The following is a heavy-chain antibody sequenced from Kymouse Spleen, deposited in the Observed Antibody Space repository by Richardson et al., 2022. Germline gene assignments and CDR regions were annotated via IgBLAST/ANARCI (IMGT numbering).Heavy chain of an antibody. J-gene: IGHJ4*02. D-gene: IGHD3-16*02. CDR2: IWYDGSNK. V-gene: IGHV3-33*01. Sequence: QVQLVESGGGVVQPGRSLRLSCAASGFTFSSYGMHWVRQAPGKGLEWVAVIWYDGSNKYYADSVKGRFTISRDNSKNTLYLQMNSLRAEDTAVYYCARDPYDYVWGSYRYTFDYWGQGTLVTVSS. CDR3: ARDPYDYVWGSYRYTFDY. CDR1: GFTFSSYG.